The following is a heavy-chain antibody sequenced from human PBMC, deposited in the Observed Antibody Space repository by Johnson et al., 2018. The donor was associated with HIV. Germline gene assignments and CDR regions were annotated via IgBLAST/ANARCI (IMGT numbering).Heavy chain of an antibody. D-gene: IGHD1-26*01. J-gene: IGHJ3*02. V-gene: IGHV3-23*04. CDR2: ISGSGGST. CDR3: ATFGGGSFHAFDI. CDR1: GFTFSSYA. Sequence: VQLVESGGGLVQPGGSLRLSCAASGFTFSSYAMSWVRQAPGKGLEWVSAISGSGGSTYYADSVTGRFTISRDNSKNSLYLQMNSLRAEDTAVYYCATFGGGSFHAFDIWGQGTMVTVSS.